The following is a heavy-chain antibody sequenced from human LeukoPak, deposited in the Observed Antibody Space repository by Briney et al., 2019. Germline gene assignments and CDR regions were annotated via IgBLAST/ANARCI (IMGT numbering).Heavy chain of an antibody. J-gene: IGHJ4*02. V-gene: IGHV3-23*01. D-gene: IGHD6-19*01. CDR1: GFSFSSYA. Sequence: GGSLRLSCAASGFSFSSYAMSWVRQAPGKGLEWVSSISGSGDNTYYAESVKGRFAISRDNSKNTLFLQMNSLRAEDTAVFYCAKRSGYTTGWFFDFWGQGTLVTVSS. CDR2: ISGSGDNT. CDR3: AKRSGYTTGWFFDF.